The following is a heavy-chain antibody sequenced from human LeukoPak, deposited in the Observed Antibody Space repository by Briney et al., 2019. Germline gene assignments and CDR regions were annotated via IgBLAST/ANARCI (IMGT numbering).Heavy chain of an antibody. D-gene: IGHD3-10*01. CDR2: IYYSGST. Sequence: SETLSLTCTVSGGSISSSSYYRGWIRQPPGKGLEWIGSIYYSGSTYYNPSLKSRVTISVDTSKNQFSLKLSSVTAADTAVYYCARRNYGSGSFPLDYWGQGTLVTVSS. J-gene: IGHJ4*02. CDR1: GGSISSSSYY. CDR3: ARRNYGSGSFPLDY. V-gene: IGHV4-39*01.